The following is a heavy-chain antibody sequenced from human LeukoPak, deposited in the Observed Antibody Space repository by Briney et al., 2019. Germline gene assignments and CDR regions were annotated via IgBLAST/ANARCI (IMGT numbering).Heavy chain of an antibody. Sequence: AGSLRFSCSASGFTFDNYGMSWVRQGPGNGLEWVAGITWSGDRTAYAVSVNGRFTISTDNAKDSLYLQMISLRTEDTALYLCARDNYYDSSGYYGLGYWGQGTLVTVSS. J-gene: IGHJ4*02. CDR3: ARDNYYDSSGYYGLGY. V-gene: IGHV3-20*04. CDR1: GFTFDNYG. CDR2: ITWSGDRT. D-gene: IGHD3-22*01.